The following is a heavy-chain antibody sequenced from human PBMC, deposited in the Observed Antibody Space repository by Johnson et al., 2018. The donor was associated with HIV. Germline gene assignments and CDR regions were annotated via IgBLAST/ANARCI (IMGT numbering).Heavy chain of an antibody. CDR2: ISGSGGST. Sequence: MLLVESGGGLVKPGGSLRLSCAASGLTFSSYAMSWVRQAPGKGLEWVSAISGSGGSTYYADSVKGRFTISRDSSKNTLYLQMNSLRAEDTAVYYCARDLWVEVAGTGDDCFDMWGQGTMVTVSS. V-gene: IGHV3-23*04. CDR1: GLTFSSYA. D-gene: IGHD6-19*01. CDR3: ARDLWVEVAGTGDDCFDM. J-gene: IGHJ3*02.